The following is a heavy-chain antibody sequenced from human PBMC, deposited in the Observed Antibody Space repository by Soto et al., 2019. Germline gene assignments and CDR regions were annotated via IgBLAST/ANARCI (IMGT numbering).Heavy chain of an antibody. D-gene: IGHD2-2*02. CDR1: GGSVSSGSYY. CDR2: IYYSGST. Sequence: PSETLSLTCTVSGGSVSSGSYYWSWIRQPPGKGLEWIGYIYYSGSTNYNPSLKSRVTISVDTSKNQFSLKLSSVTAADTAVYYCAREEYCSSTSCYTDSYYYYYGMDVWGQGTTVTVSS. CDR3: AREEYCSSTSCYTDSYYYYYGMDV. V-gene: IGHV4-61*01. J-gene: IGHJ6*02.